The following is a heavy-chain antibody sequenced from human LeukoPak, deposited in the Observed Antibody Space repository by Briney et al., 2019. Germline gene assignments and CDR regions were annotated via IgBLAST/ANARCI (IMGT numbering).Heavy chain of an antibody. V-gene: IGHV3-30*18. CDR2: MSYDGSNK. J-gene: IGHJ1*01. Sequence: GGSLRLSCAVSGLTFSSSWMDWVRQAPGKGLEWVAVMSYDGSNKYYADSVKGRFTISRDNSKNTLYLQMNSLRAEDTAVYYCAKDGALVDTAMVIAEYFHHWGQGTLVTVSS. CDR3: AKDGALVDTAMVIAEYFHH. CDR1: GLTFSSSW. D-gene: IGHD5-18*01.